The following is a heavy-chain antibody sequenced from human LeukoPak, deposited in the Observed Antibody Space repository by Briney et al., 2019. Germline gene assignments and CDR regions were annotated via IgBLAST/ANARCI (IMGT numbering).Heavy chain of an antibody. CDR3: ARDSGYDSLEY. V-gene: IGHV4-39*02. Sequence: SETLSLTCTVSGGSIISSSYYWGWIRQPPGKGLEWIGSIYYTGITYYNPSLKSRVTMSVDTSKNQFSLQLNSVTPEDTAVYYCARDSGYDSLEYWGQGTLVTVSS. J-gene: IGHJ4*02. CDR1: GGSIISSSYY. D-gene: IGHD5-12*01. CDR2: IYYTGIT.